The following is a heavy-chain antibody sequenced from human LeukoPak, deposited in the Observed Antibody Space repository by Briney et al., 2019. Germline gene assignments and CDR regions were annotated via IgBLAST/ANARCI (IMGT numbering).Heavy chain of an antibody. Sequence: SETLSLTCTVSGASIDTYHWNWIRQPAGKGLEWIGRIYSSGSTNYDPSLKGRVTMSVETSTNQVSLKVTSVTAADTAVYYCASGADAFETSGDYFDYWGQGTLVTVSS. V-gene: IGHV4-4*07. CDR2: IYSSGST. CDR1: GASIDTYH. CDR3: ASGADAFETSGDYFDY. D-gene: IGHD7-27*01. J-gene: IGHJ4*02.